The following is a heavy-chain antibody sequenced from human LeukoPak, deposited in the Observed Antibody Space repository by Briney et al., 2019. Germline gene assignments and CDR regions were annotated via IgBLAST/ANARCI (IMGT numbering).Heavy chain of an antibody. CDR1: GFTFSSYA. J-gene: IGHJ4*02. CDR2: ISGSGGST. V-gene: IGHV3-23*01. D-gene: IGHD2-15*01. Sequence: GGSLRLSCAASGFTFSSYAMSWVRQAPGKGLEWVSAISGSGGSTYYADSVKGRFTISRDNSKNTLYLQMNSLRAEDTAVYYCARLQVGRGYFDYWGQGTLVTVSS. CDR3: ARLQVGRGYFDY.